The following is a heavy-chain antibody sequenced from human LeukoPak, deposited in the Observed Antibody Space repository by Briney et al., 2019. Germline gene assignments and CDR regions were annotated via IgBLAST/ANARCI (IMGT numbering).Heavy chain of an antibody. V-gene: IGHV3-11*01. CDR3: AISLRAAYYYYGMDV. CDR2: ISSSGSTI. CDR1: GFTFSDYY. J-gene: IGHJ6*02. D-gene: IGHD6-13*01. Sequence: GGSLRLSCAASGFTFSDYYMSWIRQAPGKGLEWVSYISSSGSTIYYADSVKGRFTISRDNAKNSLYLQMNSLRAEDTAVYYCAISLRAAYYYYGMDVWGQGTTVTVSS.